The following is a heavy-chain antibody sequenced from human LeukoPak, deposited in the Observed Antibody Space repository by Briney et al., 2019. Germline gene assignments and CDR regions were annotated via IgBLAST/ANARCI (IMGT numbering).Heavy chain of an antibody. Sequence: GASVKVSCKASGYTFTGYYMHWVRQAPGQGLEWMGWINPNSGGTNYAQKFQGRVTMTRDTSISTAYMELSRLRSDDTAVYYCARVVVVVPAAGIGYWGQGTLVTVSS. CDR2: INPNSGGT. CDR3: ARVVVVVPAAGIGY. J-gene: IGHJ4*02. CDR1: GYTFTGYY. V-gene: IGHV1-2*02. D-gene: IGHD2-2*01.